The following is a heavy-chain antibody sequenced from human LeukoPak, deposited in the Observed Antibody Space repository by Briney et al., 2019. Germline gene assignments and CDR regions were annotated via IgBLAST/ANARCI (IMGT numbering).Heavy chain of an antibody. Sequence: SETLSLTCTVSGGSISSYYWSWIRQPPGKGLEWIGYIYYSGSTNYNPSLKSRVTISVDASKNQFSLKLSSVTAADTAVYYCARRTYYYDSSGLRGAFDIWGQGTMVTVSS. CDR1: GGSISSYY. CDR3: ARRTYYYDSSGLRGAFDI. J-gene: IGHJ3*02. CDR2: IYYSGST. V-gene: IGHV4-59*08. D-gene: IGHD3-22*01.